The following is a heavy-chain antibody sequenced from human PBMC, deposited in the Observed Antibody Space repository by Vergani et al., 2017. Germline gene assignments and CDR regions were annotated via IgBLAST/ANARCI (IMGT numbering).Heavy chain of an antibody. Sequence: EVQLVESGGGLVQPGGSLRLSCAASGFTFSSYWMSWVRHAPGKGLEWVANIKQDGSEKYYADSVKGRFTISRDNAKNSLSLQMNSRRAEDTAVYYCAGVWGGYFDYWGQGTLVTVSS. CDR2: IKQDGSEK. CDR1: GFTFSSYW. J-gene: IGHJ4*02. D-gene: IGHD3-16*01. V-gene: IGHV3-7*03. CDR3: AGVWGGYFDY.